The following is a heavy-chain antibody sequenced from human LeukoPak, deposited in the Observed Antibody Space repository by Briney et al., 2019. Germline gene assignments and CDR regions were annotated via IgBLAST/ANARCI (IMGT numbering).Heavy chain of an antibody. Sequence: SETLSLTCTVSGGSISSYYWSWIRQPAGKGLEWIGRIYTSGSTNYNPSLKSRVTMSVDTSKTQFSLKLSSVTAADTAVYYCARDQLGSGWYNWFDPWGQGTLVTVSS. V-gene: IGHV4-4*07. CDR1: GGSISSYY. CDR2: IYTSGST. D-gene: IGHD6-19*01. CDR3: ARDQLGSGWYNWFDP. J-gene: IGHJ5*02.